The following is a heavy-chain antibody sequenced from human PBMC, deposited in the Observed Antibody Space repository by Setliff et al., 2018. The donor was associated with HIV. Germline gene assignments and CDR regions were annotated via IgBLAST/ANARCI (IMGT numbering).Heavy chain of an antibody. J-gene: IGHJ5*02. CDR3: ARDMMYHYDRSGSFGWFGP. CDR1: GYSISSGYH. CDR2: IYYSGST. V-gene: IGHV4-38-2*02. D-gene: IGHD3-22*01. Sequence: ETLSLTCSVSGYSISSGYHWAWIRHPQGKGLEWIGYIYYSGSTYYNPSLKSRVTISVDPSKNQFSLKLTSLTAADTAVYYCARDMMYHYDRSGSFGWFGPWGQGTLVTVSS.